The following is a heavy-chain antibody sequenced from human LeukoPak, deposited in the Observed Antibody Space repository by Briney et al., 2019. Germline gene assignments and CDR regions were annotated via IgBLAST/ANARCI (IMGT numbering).Heavy chain of an antibody. D-gene: IGHD6-13*01. V-gene: IGHV3-11*01. CDR2: VVSSGDTT. CDR3: ARGDSSSWYVGYHILDV. Sequence: PGGSLRLACEASGFRFGDYYMTWIRQAPGMGLEWISYVVSSGDTTYYADSVKGRFTIFRDNAKNSLYLQMNSLRVEDTAVYYCARGDSSSWYVGYHILDVWGQGTTVTVS. J-gene: IGHJ6*02. CDR1: GFRFGDYY.